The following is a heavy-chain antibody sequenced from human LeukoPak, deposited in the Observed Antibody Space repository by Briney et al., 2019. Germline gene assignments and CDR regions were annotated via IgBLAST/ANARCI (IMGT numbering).Heavy chain of an antibody. CDR1: GFAFSSFG. CDR2: IWYDGANK. D-gene: IGHD4-17*01. V-gene: IGHV3-33*01. CDR3: ARATVTRWFDP. J-gene: IGHJ5*02. Sequence: GRSLRLSCAAPGFAFSSFGMHWVRQAPGKGLEWVAVIWYDGANKYYADSVKGRFTISRDNSKNTLYLQMNSLRAEDTAVYYCARATVTRWFDPWGQGTLVTVSS.